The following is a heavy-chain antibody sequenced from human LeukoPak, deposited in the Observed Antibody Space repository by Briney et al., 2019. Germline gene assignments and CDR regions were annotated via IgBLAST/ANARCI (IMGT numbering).Heavy chain of an antibody. Sequence: GSLRLSCAASGFTFSSYSMNWVRQAPGKGLEWVSSISSSSSCIYYADSVKGRFTISRDNAKNSLYLQMNSLRAEDTAVYYCARGGDGSGSPLYYYYYYGMDVWGQGTTVTVSS. V-gene: IGHV3-21*01. CDR1: GFTFSSYS. CDR2: ISSSSSCI. D-gene: IGHD3-10*01. CDR3: ARGGDGSGSPLYYYYYYGMDV. J-gene: IGHJ6*02.